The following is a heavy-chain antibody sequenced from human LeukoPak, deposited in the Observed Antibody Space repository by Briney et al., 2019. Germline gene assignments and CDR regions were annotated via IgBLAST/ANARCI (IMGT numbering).Heavy chain of an antibody. CDR2: ISGSGGST. D-gene: IGHD5-18*01. J-gene: IGHJ4*02. V-gene: IGHV3-23*01. CDR3: AKGRDTAMGLFDY. Sequence: PGASLRLSCAASGFTFSSYAMSWVRQAPGKGLEWFSAISGSGGSTYYADSVKGRFTISRDNSKNTLYLQMNSLRAEDTAVYYCAKGRDTAMGLFDYWGQGTLVTVSS. CDR1: GFTFSSYA.